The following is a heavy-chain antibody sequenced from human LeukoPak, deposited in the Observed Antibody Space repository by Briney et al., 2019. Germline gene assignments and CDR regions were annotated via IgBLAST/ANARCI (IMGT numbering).Heavy chain of an antibody. CDR2: ISAYNGNT. Sequence: ASVKVSCKASGYTFTSYGISWVRQAPGQGLEWMGWISAYNGNTNYAQKLQGRVTITADESTSTAYMELSSLRSEDTAVYYCARAEGNYYDSSGPGRYWGQGTLVTVSS. D-gene: IGHD3-22*01. V-gene: IGHV1-18*01. CDR3: ARAEGNYYDSSGPGRY. J-gene: IGHJ4*02. CDR1: GYTFTSYG.